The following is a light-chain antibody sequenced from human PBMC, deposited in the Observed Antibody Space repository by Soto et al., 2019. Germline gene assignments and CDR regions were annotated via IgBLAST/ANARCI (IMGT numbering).Light chain of an antibody. CDR3: QQSYRTLHT. CDR1: QGVSAY. Sequence: DIQMTQSPSSLSASVGDRVTITCRARQGVSAYLLSYQQTQGRAPKLLIYFASNLVSGVPSRFSGSGSGTNFPLTISSLQPEGFATVYCQQSYRTLHTFVPGTMPETK. V-gene: IGKV1-39*01. CDR2: FAS. J-gene: IGKJ2*01.